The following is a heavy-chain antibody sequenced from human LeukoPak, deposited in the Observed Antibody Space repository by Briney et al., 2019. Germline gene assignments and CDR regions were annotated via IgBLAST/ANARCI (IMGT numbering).Heavy chain of an antibody. CDR2: MNPNSGNT. CDR3: ARGRVLWFGELSHRYWFDP. Sequence: ASVKVSCKASGYTFTSYDINWVRQATGQGLEWMGWMNPNSGNTGYAQKFQGRVIMTRNTSISTAYMELSSLRSEDTAVYYCARGRVLWFGELSHRYWFDPWGQGTLVTVSS. CDR1: GYTFTSYD. J-gene: IGHJ5*02. V-gene: IGHV1-8*01. D-gene: IGHD3-10*01.